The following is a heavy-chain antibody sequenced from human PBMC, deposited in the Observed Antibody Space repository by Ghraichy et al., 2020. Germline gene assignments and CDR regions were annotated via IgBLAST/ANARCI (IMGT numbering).Heavy chain of an antibody. V-gene: IGHV3-9*03. D-gene: IGHD3-10*01. CDR3: AKGRNTMVRGTDAFDI. CDR1: GFTFDDYA. CDR2: ISWNSGSI. J-gene: IGHJ3*02. Sequence: GGSLRLSCAASGFTFDDYAMHWVRQAPGKGLEWVSGISWNSGSIGYADSVKGRFTISRDNAKNSLYLQMNSLRAEDMALYYCAKGRNTMVRGTDAFDIWGQGTMVTVSS.